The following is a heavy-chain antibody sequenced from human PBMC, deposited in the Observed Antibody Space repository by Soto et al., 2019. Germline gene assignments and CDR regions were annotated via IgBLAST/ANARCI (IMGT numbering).Heavy chain of an antibody. CDR1: GYTFTSYY. D-gene: IGHD3-22*01. CDR2: INTSGGST. J-gene: IGHJ5*02. CDR3: ASELYYYDSSGYPPWFDP. V-gene: IGHV1-46*03. Sequence: ASVKVSCKASGYTFTSYYVHWVRQAPGQGLERKGIINTSGGSTSYAQKFQGRVTMTRDTSTSTVYMELSSLRSEDTAVYYCASELYYYDSSGYPPWFDPWGQGTLVTVSS.